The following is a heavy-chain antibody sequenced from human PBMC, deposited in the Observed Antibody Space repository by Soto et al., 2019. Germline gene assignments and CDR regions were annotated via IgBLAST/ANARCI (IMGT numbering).Heavy chain of an antibody. D-gene: IGHD1-26*01. CDR1: GDTFSHYV. V-gene: IGHV1-69*18. J-gene: IGHJ3*01. CDR3: SRIGVGSRR. CDR2: LAPISGSP. Sequence: VQMVQSGAEVKEPGSSVKVSCTNSGDTFSHYVMSWVRQAPGQGLEWMGSLAPISGSPNYAERCEGRLTISADAGTSTMYMELRSLKYDDTAVYYCSRIGVGSRRWGKGTMVTVSS.